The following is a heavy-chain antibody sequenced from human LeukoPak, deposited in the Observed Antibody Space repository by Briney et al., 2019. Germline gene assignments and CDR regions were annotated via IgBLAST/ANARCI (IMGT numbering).Heavy chain of an antibody. CDR1: GGSISSGDYY. D-gene: IGHD6-6*01. Sequence: SQTLSLTCTVSGGSISSGDYYWSWIRQPPGKGLEWIGYIYYSGSTYYNPSLKSRVTISVDTSKNQFSLKLSSVTAADTAVYYCARSSNPSIAARPVDPDYWGQGTLVTVSS. V-gene: IGHV4-30-4*08. J-gene: IGHJ4*02. CDR2: IYYSGST. CDR3: ARSSNPSIAARPVDPDY.